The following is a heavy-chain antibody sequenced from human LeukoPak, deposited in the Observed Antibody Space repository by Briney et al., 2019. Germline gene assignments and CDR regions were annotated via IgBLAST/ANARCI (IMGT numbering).Heavy chain of an antibody. D-gene: IGHD3-16*01. Sequence: QPGGSLRLSCAASGFTFSSYSMNWVRQAPGKGLEWLSYISVSSRNVIDYADSVKGRFTISRDDAKNSLYLQMNCLRAEDTAVYFCARDFGPRLYAFDVWGQGTMITVSS. CDR1: GFTFSSYS. CDR3: ARDFGPRLYAFDV. J-gene: IGHJ3*01. CDR2: ISVSSRNVI. V-gene: IGHV3-48*04.